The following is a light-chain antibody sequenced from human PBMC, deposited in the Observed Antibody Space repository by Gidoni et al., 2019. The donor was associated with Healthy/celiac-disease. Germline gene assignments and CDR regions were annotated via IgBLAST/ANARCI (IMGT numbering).Light chain of an antibody. Sequence: DIVMTPSPDSLAVSLGDRATINCKSSQSVLYSSNNKNYVAWYQQKPGQPPKLLIYGASTRESEVPDRFSGSGSGTDFTLTISSLQAEDVAVYDCQHHGTCGQGTKVEIK. CDR3: QHHGT. CDR2: GAS. CDR1: QSVLYSSNNKNY. V-gene: IGKV4-1*01. J-gene: IGKJ1*01.